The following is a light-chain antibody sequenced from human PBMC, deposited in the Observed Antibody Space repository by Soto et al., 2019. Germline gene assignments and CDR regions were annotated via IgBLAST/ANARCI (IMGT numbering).Light chain of an antibody. CDR3: QQYNSFPYT. J-gene: IGKJ2*01. Sequence: DIQMTQPPSPRSAPEEDRVTTISRASQSLRSWLAWYQQKPGKAPNLLIYKASSLESGVPSRFSGSGSGTEFTLTISSLQPDDFATYYCQQYNSFPYTFGQGTKLEIK. V-gene: IGKV1-5*03. CDR2: KAS. CDR1: QSLRSW.